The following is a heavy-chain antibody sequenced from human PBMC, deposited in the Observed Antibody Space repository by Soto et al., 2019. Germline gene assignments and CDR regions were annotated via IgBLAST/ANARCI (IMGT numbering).Heavy chain of an antibody. Sequence: PSETLSLTCTVSGVSISSYYWSWIRQPPGKGLEWIGYIYYSGSTNYNPSLKSRVTISVDTSKNQFSLKLSSVTAADTAVYYCAAFIAAAGTGWFDPWGQGTLVTVSS. CDR2: IYYSGST. D-gene: IGHD6-13*01. CDR1: GVSISSYY. V-gene: IGHV4-59*01. CDR3: AAFIAAAGTGWFDP. J-gene: IGHJ5*02.